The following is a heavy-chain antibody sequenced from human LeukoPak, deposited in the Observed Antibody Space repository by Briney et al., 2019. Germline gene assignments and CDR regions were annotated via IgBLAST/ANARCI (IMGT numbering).Heavy chain of an antibody. CDR3: ATLSGDSHGYDY. CDR1: GFTFSSYG. J-gene: IGHJ4*02. D-gene: IGHD5-18*01. CDR2: ISYDGSNK. Sequence: PGRSLRLSCAASGFTFSSYGMHWVRQAPGKGLEWVAVISYDGSNKYYADSVKGRFTISRDNSKNTLYLQINSLRAEDTAVYYCATLSGDSHGYDYWGLGTLVTVSS. V-gene: IGHV3-30*03.